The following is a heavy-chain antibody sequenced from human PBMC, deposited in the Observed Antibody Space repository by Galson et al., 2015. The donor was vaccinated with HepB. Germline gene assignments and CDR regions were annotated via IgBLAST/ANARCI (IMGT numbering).Heavy chain of an antibody. CDR1: GFTFSSYS. CDR2: ISSSSSTI. Sequence: SLRLSCAASGFTFSSYSMNWVRQAPGKGLEWVSYISSSSSTIYYADSVKGRFTISRDNAKNSPYLQMNSLRDEDTAVYYCARDPLRGPIPKTPDYFDYWGQGTLVTVSS. D-gene: IGHD4-23*01. J-gene: IGHJ4*02. CDR3: ARDPLRGPIPKTPDYFDY. V-gene: IGHV3-48*02.